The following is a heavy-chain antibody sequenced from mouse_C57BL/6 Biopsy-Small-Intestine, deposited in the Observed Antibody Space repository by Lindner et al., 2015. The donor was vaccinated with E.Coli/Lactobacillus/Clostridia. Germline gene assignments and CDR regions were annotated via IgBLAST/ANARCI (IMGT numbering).Heavy chain of an antibody. D-gene: IGHD1-1*01. V-gene: IGHV1-15*01. CDR2: NDPETGGT. CDR1: GYKFTGYE. J-gene: IGHJ2*01. Sequence: VQLQESGAELVRPGASVTLSCKASGYKFTGYEMHWVKLTPVHGLEWIGANDPETGGTAYNQKFKGKAILTADKSSSTAFMELRSLTSDDSAVYYCTRDYYGSSYATFDYWGQGTTLTVSS. CDR3: TRDYYGSSYATFDY.